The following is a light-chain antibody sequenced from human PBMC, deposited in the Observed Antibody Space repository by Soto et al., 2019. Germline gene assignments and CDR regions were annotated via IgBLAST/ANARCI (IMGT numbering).Light chain of an antibody. CDR2: AAS. J-gene: IGKJ2*01. CDR1: QSISTY. V-gene: IGKV1-39*01. CDR3: QQSDITPYT. Sequence: DIQVTQSPSSLSASVGDRVTITCRASQSISTYLNWHQQKPGKAPKLLIYAASSLQSGVPSRFSGSGSGTDFTLTISSLQPEDFATYYCQQSDITPYTFGQGTKLEIK.